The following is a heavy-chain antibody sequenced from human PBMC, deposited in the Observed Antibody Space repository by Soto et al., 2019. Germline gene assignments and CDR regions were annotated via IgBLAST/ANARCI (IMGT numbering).Heavy chain of an antibody. V-gene: IGHV4-31*03. J-gene: IGHJ4*02. CDR2: IYYSGST. CDR3: ARDWGRDGCFDY. CDR1: GGSIGSVGYY. Sequence: QVQLQESGPGLVKPSQTLSLTCTVSGGSIGSVGYYWSWIRQHPGKGLERIGDIYYSGSTYYNPSLKSRVTISVDTSKNQFSLKLSSVTAADTAVYYCARDWGRDGCFDYWGQGTLVTVSS. D-gene: IGHD3-16*01.